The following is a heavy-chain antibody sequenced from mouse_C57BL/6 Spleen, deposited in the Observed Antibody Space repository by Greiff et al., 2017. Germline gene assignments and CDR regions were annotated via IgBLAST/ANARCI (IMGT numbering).Heavy chain of an antibody. V-gene: IGHV1-81*01. CDR3: ARNGLEGDDMDY. J-gene: IGHJ4*01. Sequence: VQLQQSGAELARPGASVKLSCKASGYTFTSYGMSWVKQRPGQGLEWIGEIYPRSGNTYYNEKFKGKATLTEDKSSSTAYMELRNLTSEDSAVYYSARNGLEGDDMDYWGKGTTVTVSS. CDR2: IYPRSGNT. CDR1: GYTFTSYG.